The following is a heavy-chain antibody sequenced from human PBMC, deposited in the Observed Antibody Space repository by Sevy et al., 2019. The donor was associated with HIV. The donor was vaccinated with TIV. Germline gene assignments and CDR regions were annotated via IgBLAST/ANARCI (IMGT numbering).Heavy chain of an antibody. D-gene: IGHD2-8*01. V-gene: IGHV4-59*01. CDR1: GGSISSYY. J-gene: IGHJ4*02. Sequence: SETLSLTCSVSGGSISSYYWNWVRQSPGKGLEWIGNIYFNGNTDYNPSLKSRVTLSLDTSKNQFSLTLKSVTAADTAIYFCARACTNRPRVVDYWGQGTLVTVSS. CDR2: IYFNGNT. CDR3: ARACTNRPRVVDY.